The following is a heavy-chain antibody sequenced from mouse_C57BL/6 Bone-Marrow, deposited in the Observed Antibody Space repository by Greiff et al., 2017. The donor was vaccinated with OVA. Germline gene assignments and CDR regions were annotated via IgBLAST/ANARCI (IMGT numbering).Heavy chain of an antibody. CDR2: ISSGGSYT. V-gene: IGHV5-6*01. Sequence: EVKVVESGGDLVKPGGSLKLSCAASGFTFSSYGMSWVRQTPDKRLEWVATISSGGSYTYYPDSVKGRFPISRDNAKNTLYLQMSSLKSEDTAMYYCARHGDYGSFFDYWGQGTTLTVSS. J-gene: IGHJ2*01. D-gene: IGHD1-1*01. CDR1: GFTFSSYG. CDR3: ARHGDYGSFFDY.